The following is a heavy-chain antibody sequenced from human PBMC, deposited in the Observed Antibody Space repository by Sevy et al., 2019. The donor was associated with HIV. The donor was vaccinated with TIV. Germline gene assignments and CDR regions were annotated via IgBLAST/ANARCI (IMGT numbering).Heavy chain of an antibody. J-gene: IGHJ4*02. CDR1: GYTLTELS. V-gene: IGHV1-24*01. Sequence: ASVKVSCKVSGYTLTELSMHWVRQAPGKGLEWMGGFDPEDGETIYAQKFQGRVTMTEDTSTDTAYMELSSLRSEDTAVYYCATVVILDYYDSSGYSYYFDYWGQGTLVTVSS. D-gene: IGHD3-22*01. CDR2: FDPEDGET. CDR3: ATVVILDYYDSSGYSYYFDY.